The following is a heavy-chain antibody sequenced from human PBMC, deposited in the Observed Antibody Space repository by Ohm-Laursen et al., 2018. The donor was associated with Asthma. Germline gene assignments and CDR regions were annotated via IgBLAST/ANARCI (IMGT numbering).Heavy chain of an antibody. CDR1: GGTISSGGHY. D-gene: IGHD4-23*01. V-gene: IGHV4-31*03. CDR2: IYDSGMT. Sequence: TLSLTCTVSGGTISSGGHYWNWIRQEPEKGLGWIANIYDSGMTYYKASLKSRLTISVDSSKNQLSLILTSVTAADTAVYYCARGVDYGGNHLDSWGQGTLVTVS. J-gene: IGHJ4*02. CDR3: ARGVDYGGNHLDS.